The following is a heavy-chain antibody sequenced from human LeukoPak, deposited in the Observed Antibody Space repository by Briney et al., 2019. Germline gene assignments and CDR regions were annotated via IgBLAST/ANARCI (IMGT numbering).Heavy chain of an antibody. CDR1: GASIRSSSHY. Sequence: SETLSLTCTVSGASIRSSSHYWAWIRQPPGKGLEWIGSIYYSGSTFYNPSLKSRVTISVDTSKNQFSLKLSSVTAADTAVYYCAINYISPSSSRYFDSWGQGTLVTVSS. V-gene: IGHV4-39*01. J-gene: IGHJ4*02. CDR3: AINYISPSSSRYFDS. CDR2: IYYSGST. D-gene: IGHD6-6*01.